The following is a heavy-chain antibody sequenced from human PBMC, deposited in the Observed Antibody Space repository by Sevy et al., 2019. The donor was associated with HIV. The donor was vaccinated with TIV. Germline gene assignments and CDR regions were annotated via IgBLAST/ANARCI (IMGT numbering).Heavy chain of an antibody. D-gene: IGHD3-16*02. J-gene: IGHJ4*02. Sequence: SETLSLTCTVSGGSISSGGYYWSWIRQHPGKGLEWIGYIYYSGSTYYNLSLNSRVTISVDTSKNQFSLKLSSVTAADTAVYYCATQTSYYDYVWGSYRYFDYWGQGTLVTVSS. CDR1: GGSISSGGYY. CDR2: IYYSGST. V-gene: IGHV4-31*03. CDR3: ATQTSYYDYVWGSYRYFDY.